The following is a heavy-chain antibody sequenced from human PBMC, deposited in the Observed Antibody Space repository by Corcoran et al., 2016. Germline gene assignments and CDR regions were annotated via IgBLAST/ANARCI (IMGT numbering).Heavy chain of an antibody. D-gene: IGHD5-12*01. CDR2: INAGNGNT. Sequence: QVQLVQSGAEVKKPGASVKVSCKASGYTFTSYAMHWVRQAPGQRLEWMGWINAGNGNTKYSQKFQGRVTITRDTSASTAYMELSSLRSEDTAVYSCASASDRLGRREGYNNWFDPWGQGTLVTVSS. CDR3: ASASDRLGRREGYNNWFDP. CDR1: GYTFTSYA. J-gene: IGHJ5*02. V-gene: IGHV1-3*01.